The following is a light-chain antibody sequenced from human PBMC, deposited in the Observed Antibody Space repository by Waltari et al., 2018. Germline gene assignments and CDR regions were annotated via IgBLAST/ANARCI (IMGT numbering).Light chain of an antibody. CDR2: DGS. J-gene: IGKJ3*01. CDR3: QQRGHWPPDAT. V-gene: IGKV3-11*01. CDR1: QSVNSY. Sequence: EIVLTQSPATLSLSPGERATLSCRASQSVNSYLAWYQQKPGQAPRLLIYDGSRRASGIPARFSGSGSGTDFTLTIGSLESEDSAVYYCQQRGHWPPDATFGPGTKIEIK.